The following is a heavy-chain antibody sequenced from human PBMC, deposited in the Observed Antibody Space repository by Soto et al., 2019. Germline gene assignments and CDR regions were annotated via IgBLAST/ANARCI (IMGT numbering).Heavy chain of an antibody. V-gene: IGHV1-18*01. D-gene: IGHD6-13*01. CDR2: ISAYNGNT. J-gene: IGHJ6*02. Sequence: APVKVSCKASGYTFTSYGISWVRQAPGQGLEWMGWISAYNGNTNYAQKLQGRVTMTTDTSTSTAYMELRSLRSDDTAVYYCASLVGAAAHYYYYGMGLWGQGTTVTVAS. CDR1: GYTFTSYG. CDR3: ASLVGAAAHYYYYGMGL.